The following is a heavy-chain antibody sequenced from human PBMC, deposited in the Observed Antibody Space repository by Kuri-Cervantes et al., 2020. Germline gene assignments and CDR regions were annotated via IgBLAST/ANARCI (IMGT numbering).Heavy chain of an antibody. CDR2: IKQDGSEK. CDR1: GFTFGSYW. V-gene: IGHV3-7*01. CDR3: ARDSGMDV. J-gene: IGHJ6*02. Sequence: GESLKISCAASGFTFGSYWMSWVRQAPGKGLEWVANIKQDGSEKYYVDSVKGRFTISRDNAKNSLYLQMNSLRAEDTAVYYCARDSGMDVWGQGTTVTSP.